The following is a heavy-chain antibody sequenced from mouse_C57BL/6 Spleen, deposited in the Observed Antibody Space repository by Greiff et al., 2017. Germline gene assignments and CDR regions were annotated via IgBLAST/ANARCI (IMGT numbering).Heavy chain of an antibody. V-gene: IGHV5-4*01. CDR2: ISDGGSYT. CDR3: AREVPIKAMDY. Sequence: EVNVVESGGGLVKPGGSLKLSCAASGFTFSSYAMSWVRQTPEKRLEWVATISDGGSYTYYPDNVKGRFTISRDNAKNNLYLQMSHLKSEDTAMYYCAREVPIKAMDYWGQGTSVTVSS. J-gene: IGHJ4*01. CDR1: GFTFSSYA. D-gene: IGHD2-14*01.